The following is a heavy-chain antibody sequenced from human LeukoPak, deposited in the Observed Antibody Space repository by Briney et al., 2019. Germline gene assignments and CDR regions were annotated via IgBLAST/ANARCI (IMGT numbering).Heavy chain of an antibody. CDR3: ARVYAAGTYYFDY. V-gene: IGHV3-21*01. D-gene: IGHD6-13*01. J-gene: IGHJ4*02. CDR2: ISSSSSYI. CDR1: GFTFGSYS. Sequence: GGSLRLSCAASGFTFGSYSMNWVRQAPGKGLEWVSSISSSSSYIYYADSVKGRFTISRDNAKNSLYLQMNSLRAEDTAVYYCARVYAAGTYYFDYWGQGTLVTVSS.